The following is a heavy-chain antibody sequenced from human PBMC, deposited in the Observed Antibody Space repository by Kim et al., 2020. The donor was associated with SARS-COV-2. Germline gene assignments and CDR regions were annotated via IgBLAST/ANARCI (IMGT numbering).Heavy chain of an antibody. CDR1: GGSISSYY. V-gene: IGHV4-59*01. J-gene: IGHJ1*01. CDR3: AATGYGYFQH. D-gene: IGHD5-18*01. Sequence: SETLSLTCTVSGGSISSYYWSWIRQPPGKGLEWIGYIYYSGSTNYNPSLRSRVTISVDTSRNQFSLKLSSVTAADTAVYYCAATGYGYFQHWGQGTLVT. CDR2: IYYSGST.